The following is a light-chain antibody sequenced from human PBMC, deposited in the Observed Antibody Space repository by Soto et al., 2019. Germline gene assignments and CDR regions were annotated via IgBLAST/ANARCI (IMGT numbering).Light chain of an antibody. CDR2: LGS. CDR1: PSPPHSNGYNY. V-gene: IGKV2-28*01. J-gene: IGKJ1*01. Sequence: VVTQSPLSLPLTPGEPAPLSCPALPSPPHSNGYNYLDWYLQKPGQSPQLLIYLGSNRASGVPDRFSGSGSGTDFTLKISRVEAEDVGVYYCMQALQTPPTFGQGTKVDIK. CDR3: MQALQTPPT.